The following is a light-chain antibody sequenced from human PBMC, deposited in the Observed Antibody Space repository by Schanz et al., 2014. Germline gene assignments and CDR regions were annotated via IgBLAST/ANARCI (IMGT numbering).Light chain of an antibody. Sequence: DIQMTQSPSSLSASVGDRVTITCRASQSISSYLNWYQQKPGKAPNLLIYAASTLQSAVPSRFSGSGSGTDFTLTIYGLQSEDFGTYYCQQSYTFPRTFGQGTKVEIK. V-gene: IGKV1-39*01. J-gene: IGKJ1*01. CDR3: QQSYTFPRT. CDR1: QSISSY. CDR2: AAS.